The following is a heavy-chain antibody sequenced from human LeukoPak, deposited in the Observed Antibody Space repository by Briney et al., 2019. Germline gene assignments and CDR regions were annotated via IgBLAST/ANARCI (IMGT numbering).Heavy chain of an antibody. J-gene: IGHJ4*02. CDR3: AEDRHYYNTWTDY. D-gene: IGHD3-10*01. CDR1: GFTFSSYA. V-gene: IGHV3-23*01. CDR2: ISGSGGST. Sequence: GGSLRLSCAASGFTFSSYAMSWVRQAPGKGLEWVSAISGSGGSTYYADSVKGRFTISRDNSKNTLYVQMNSLRAEDTAVYYCAEDRHYYNTWTDYWGQGTLVTVSS.